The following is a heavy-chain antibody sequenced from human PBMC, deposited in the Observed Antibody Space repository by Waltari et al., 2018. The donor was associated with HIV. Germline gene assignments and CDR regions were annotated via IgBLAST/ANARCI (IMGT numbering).Heavy chain of an antibody. V-gene: IGHV3-74*01. CDR2: ISSDGSTT. CDR3: ARENTMTYYDALDI. J-gene: IGHJ3*02. Sequence: EVQLVEYGGGLVQPGWSLRLSSPASCFTSRTACMHWVRQAPGKVLLWVSCISSDGSTTNYADAVKGRLTISRDNAKNTLYLQMNSLRADDTAVYYCARENTMTYYDALDIWGQGTMVTVSS. CDR1: CFTSRTAC. D-gene: IGHD4-17*01.